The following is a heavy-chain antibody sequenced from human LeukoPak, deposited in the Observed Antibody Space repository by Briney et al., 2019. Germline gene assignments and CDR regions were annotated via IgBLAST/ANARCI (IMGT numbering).Heavy chain of an antibody. D-gene: IGHD3-22*01. V-gene: IGHV1-2*02. CDR3: ATVGPSGYALDY. CDR1: GYTFTGYY. Sequence: ASVTVSCKASGYTFTGYYMHWVRQAPEQGLEWMGWINPNSGGTNYAQKFQGRVTMTRDTSISTAYMELSRLRSDDTAVYYCATVGPSGYALDYWGQGTLVTVSS. J-gene: IGHJ4*02. CDR2: INPNSGGT.